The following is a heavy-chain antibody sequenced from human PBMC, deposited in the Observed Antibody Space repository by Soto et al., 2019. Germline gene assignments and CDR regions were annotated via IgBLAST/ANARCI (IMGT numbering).Heavy chain of an antibody. CDR1: GGSISSYY. CDR3: AGDGSDGANYYGSGSYYYYYGMDV. Sequence: PSETLSLTCTVSGGSISSYYWSWIRQPPGKGLEWIGYIYYSGSHNNNPSLKSRITVSVDTSKNQFSLKLSSVTAADTAVYYCAGDGSDGANYYGSGSYYYYYGMDVWGQGTTVTVSS. CDR2: IYYSGSH. J-gene: IGHJ6*02. V-gene: IGHV4-59*01. D-gene: IGHD3-10*01.